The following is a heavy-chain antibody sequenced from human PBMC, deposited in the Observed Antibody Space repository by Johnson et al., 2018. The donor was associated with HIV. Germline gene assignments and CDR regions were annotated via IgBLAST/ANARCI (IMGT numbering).Heavy chain of an antibody. CDR2: ISYDGSNK. Sequence: QVQLVESGGGVVQPGGSLRLSCAASGFTFTSYGMHWVRQAPGKGLEWVAVISYDGSNKYYADSVKGRFTISRDNAKKTLYLQMRSLRAEDTAIYYCARKQWLEIPSDALDVWGQGTMVTVSS. V-gene: IGHV3-30*19. J-gene: IGHJ3*01. D-gene: IGHD6-19*01. CDR1: GFTFTSYG. CDR3: ARKQWLEIPSDALDV.